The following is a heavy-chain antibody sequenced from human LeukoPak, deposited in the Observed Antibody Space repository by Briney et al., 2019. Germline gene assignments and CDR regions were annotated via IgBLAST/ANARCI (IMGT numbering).Heavy chain of an antibody. CDR2: ISWNSGSI. V-gene: IGHV3-9*01. CDR1: GFTFDDYA. D-gene: IGHD6-19*01. Sequence: KPGGSLRLSCAASGFTFDDYAMPWVRQAPGKGLEWVSGISWNSGSIGYADSVKGRFTISRDNAKNSLYLQMNSLRAEDTALYYCAKARRAVAGWTTFDYWGQGTLVTVSS. CDR3: AKARRAVAGWTTFDY. J-gene: IGHJ4*02.